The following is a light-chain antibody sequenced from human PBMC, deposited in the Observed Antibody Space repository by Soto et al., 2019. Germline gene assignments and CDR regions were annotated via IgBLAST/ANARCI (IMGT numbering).Light chain of an antibody. V-gene: IGKV3-20*01. CDR3: QQYGSSPPT. CDR2: GAS. CDR1: QSISRY. Sequence: IVMPQSPATLSVSPGERATLSCRASQSISRYLAWYQQKPGQGPRLLIYGASSRATGTPDRFSGSGSGTDFTLTISRLEPEDFALYYCQQYGSSPPTFGQGTKVDI. J-gene: IGKJ1*01.